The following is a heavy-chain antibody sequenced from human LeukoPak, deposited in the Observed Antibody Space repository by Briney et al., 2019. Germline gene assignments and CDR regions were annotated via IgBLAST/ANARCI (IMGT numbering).Heavy chain of an antibody. J-gene: IGHJ4*02. D-gene: IGHD6-19*01. CDR3: AREMGTIAVAGLDY. CDR1: GPAFSTYI. Sequence: PGGSLRLSCVASGPAFSTYIMHWVRQAPGKGLEWVAVISYDGSNKYYADSVKGRFTISRDNSKNTLYLQMNSLRAEDTAVYYCAREMGTIAVAGLDYWGQGTLVTVSS. V-gene: IGHV3-30-3*01. CDR2: ISYDGSNK.